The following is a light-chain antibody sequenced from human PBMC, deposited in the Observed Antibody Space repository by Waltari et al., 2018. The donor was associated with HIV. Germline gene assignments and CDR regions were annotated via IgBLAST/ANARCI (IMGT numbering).Light chain of an antibody. V-gene: IGLV2-8*01. CDR1: NGDISDYNY. J-gene: IGLJ2*01. CDR2: EVT. CDR3: SSFAGTHKL. Sequence: QSALTQSPSASGSPGQSVNISCTGANGDISDYNYVSWYQQHSDRPPKLIIFEVTKRPSGVPDRFSGPKSGNTASLFVSGLQPEDEATYFCSSFAGTHKLFGGGTKLTVL.